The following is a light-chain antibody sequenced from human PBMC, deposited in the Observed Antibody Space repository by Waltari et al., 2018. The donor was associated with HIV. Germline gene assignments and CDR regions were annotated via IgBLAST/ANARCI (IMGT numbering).Light chain of an antibody. J-gene: IGKJ4*01. CDR1: QSVTSN. CDR2: GAS. V-gene: IGKV3-15*01. Sequence: EIIMTQSPATLSVTPGDRATLSCRASQSVTSNLAWYQQNPGQAPRLLIYGASTRATGVAARFSGSGSGTDFTLTISSLQSEDFALYYCQQYKSWPLTFGGGTKVEI. CDR3: QQYKSWPLT.